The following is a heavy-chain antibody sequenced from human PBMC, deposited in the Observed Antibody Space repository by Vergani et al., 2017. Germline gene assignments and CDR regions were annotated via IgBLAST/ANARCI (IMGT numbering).Heavy chain of an antibody. J-gene: IGHJ4*02. V-gene: IGHV4-59*01. D-gene: IGHD3-10*01. CDR2: IYYSGST. CDR1: GGSISSYY. Sequence: QVQLQESGPGLVKPSETLSLTCTVSGGSISSYYWSWLRQPPGKGLEWIGYIYYSGSTNYNPSLKSRVTISVDTSKNQFSLKLSSVTAADTAVYYCARSVSSGGYDDYWGQGTLVTVSS. CDR3: ARSVSSGGYDDY.